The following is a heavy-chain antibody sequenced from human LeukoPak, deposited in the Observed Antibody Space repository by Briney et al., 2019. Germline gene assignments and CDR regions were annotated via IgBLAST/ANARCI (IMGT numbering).Heavy chain of an antibody. CDR3: ARDPRVSTGTTGYYYYGMDV. Sequence: GGSLRLSCAASGFTFSSYAMHWVRQAPGKGLEWVAVISYDGSNKYYADSVKGRFTISRDNSKNTLYLQMNSLRAEDTAVYYCARDPRVSTGTTGYYYYGMDVWGQGTTVTVS. D-gene: IGHD1-7*01. CDR2: ISYDGSNK. V-gene: IGHV3-30*04. CDR1: GFTFSSYA. J-gene: IGHJ6*02.